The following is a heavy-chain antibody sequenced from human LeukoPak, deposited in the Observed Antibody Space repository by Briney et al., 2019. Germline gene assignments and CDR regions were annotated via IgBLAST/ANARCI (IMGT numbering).Heavy chain of an antibody. CDR3: TRGDGLKDFDY. CDR1: GFTFSTYA. Sequence: GRSLRLSCAASGFTFSTYAMHWVRQTPAEGLEWEAVISYDENNKYYADSVKGRFTISRDNSKNTLFLQMNSLRTEDTAVYYCTRGDGLKDFDYWGQGTLVTVSS. D-gene: IGHD5-24*01. CDR2: ISYDENNK. V-gene: IGHV3-30-3*01. J-gene: IGHJ4*02.